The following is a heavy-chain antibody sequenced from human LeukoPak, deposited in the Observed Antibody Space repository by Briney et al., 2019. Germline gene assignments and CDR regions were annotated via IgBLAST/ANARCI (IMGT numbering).Heavy chain of an antibody. D-gene: IGHD3-9*01. Sequence: GESLKISCKGSGYNFTNYWIGWVRQVSGTGPEWMGIIYPGDYDTRYSPSCQGQGTIAVDKAINTAFLQWGSLQTSDTPLSHYERRAVDYDSSRPYFDYWGQGALVTVSS. J-gene: IGHJ4*02. V-gene: IGHV5-51*01. CDR3: ERRAVDYDSSRPYFDY. CDR2: IYPGDYDT. CDR1: GYNFTNYW.